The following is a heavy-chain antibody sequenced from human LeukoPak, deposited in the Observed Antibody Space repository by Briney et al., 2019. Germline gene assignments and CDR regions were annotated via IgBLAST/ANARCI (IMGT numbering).Heavy chain of an antibody. V-gene: IGHV3-15*01. D-gene: IGHD3-3*01. Sequence: GGSLRLSCAASGFTFSDIWMSWVRQATGKGLEWVGRIKSNVDGGARDYAAPVKGRFTISRDDSKNTLYLQMSRLKTEDTGVYYCTTDGVDFWSGYYIGNYWGQGTLVAVSS. CDR2: IKSNVDGGAR. CDR1: GFTFSDIW. J-gene: IGHJ4*02. CDR3: TTDGVDFWSGYYIGNY.